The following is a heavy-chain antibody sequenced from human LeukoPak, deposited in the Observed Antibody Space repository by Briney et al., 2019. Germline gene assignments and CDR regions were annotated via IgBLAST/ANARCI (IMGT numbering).Heavy chain of an antibody. CDR2: IIPIFGTA. CDR1: GGTFSSYA. CDR3: ASTTAAGPRLEYYYYMDV. Sequence: SVKVSCKASGGTFSSYAISRVRQAPGQGLEWMGGIIPIFGTANYAQKFQGRVTITADESTSTAYMELSSLRSEDTAVYYCASTTAAGPRLEYYYYMDVWGKGTTVTVSS. D-gene: IGHD6-13*01. V-gene: IGHV1-69*01. J-gene: IGHJ6*03.